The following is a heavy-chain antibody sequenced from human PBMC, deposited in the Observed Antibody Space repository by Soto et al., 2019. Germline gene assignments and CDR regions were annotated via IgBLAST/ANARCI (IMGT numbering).Heavy chain of an antibody. CDR3: ARGGIVATMPSFDP. Sequence: SETLSLTCTVSGGSISSGDYYWSWIRQPPGKGLEWIGYIYYSGSTYYNPSLKSRVTISVDTSKNQFSLKLSSVTAADTAVYYCARGGIVATMPSFDPWGQGTLVTVSS. D-gene: IGHD5-12*01. CDR2: IYYSGST. CDR1: GGSISSGDYY. J-gene: IGHJ5*02. V-gene: IGHV4-30-4*01.